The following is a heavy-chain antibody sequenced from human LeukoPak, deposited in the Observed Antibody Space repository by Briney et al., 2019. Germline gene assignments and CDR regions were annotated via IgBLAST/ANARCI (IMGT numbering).Heavy chain of an antibody. V-gene: IGHV3-23*01. CDR3: AKRGVVIRAVLVVGFHKEAYYFDS. D-gene: IGHD2-15*01. CDR1: GIILSNYG. J-gene: IGHJ4*02. Sequence: GGSLRLSCVVSGIILSNYGMSWVRQAPGKGLEWVAGISDRGGSTNYADSVKGRFTISRDNPKNTLYLQMNSLRSEDTAVYFCAKRGVVIRAVLVVGFHKEAYYFDSWGQGALVTVSS. CDR2: ISDRGGST.